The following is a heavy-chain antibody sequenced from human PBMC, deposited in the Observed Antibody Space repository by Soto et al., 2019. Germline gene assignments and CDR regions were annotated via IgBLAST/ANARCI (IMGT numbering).Heavy chain of an antibody. Sequence: GGSLRLSCAASGFTFSSYWMSWVRQAPGKGLEWVANIKQDGSEKYYVDSVKGRFTISRDNAKNSLYLQMNSLRAEDTAVYYCARGDTAMVPIIDYWGQGTLVTVSS. D-gene: IGHD5-18*01. CDR3: ARGDTAMVPIIDY. CDR1: GFTFSSYW. V-gene: IGHV3-7*01. J-gene: IGHJ4*02. CDR2: IKQDGSEK.